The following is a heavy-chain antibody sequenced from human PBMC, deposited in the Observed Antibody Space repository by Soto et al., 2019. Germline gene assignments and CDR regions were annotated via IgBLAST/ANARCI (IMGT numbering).Heavy chain of an antibody. D-gene: IGHD5-18*01. Sequence: PGGSLRLSCAASGFTFSSYGMHWVRQAPGKGLEWVAVISYDGSNKLYADSVKGRFTISRDNSKNTLYLQMNSLRAEDTAVYYCAKAPGDTAMVTDNWFDPWGQGTLVTVSS. CDR2: ISYDGSNK. J-gene: IGHJ5*02. CDR3: AKAPGDTAMVTDNWFDP. CDR1: GFTFSSYG. V-gene: IGHV3-30*18.